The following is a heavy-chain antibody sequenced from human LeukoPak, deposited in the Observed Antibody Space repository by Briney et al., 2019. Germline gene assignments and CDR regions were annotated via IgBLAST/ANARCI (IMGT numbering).Heavy chain of an antibody. V-gene: IGHV3-23*01. CDR2: VSGSGDST. J-gene: IGHJ4*02. Sequence: GGSLRLSCAVSGFTFSSYAMSWVRQAPGKGLEWVSGVSGSGDSTYYADSVKGRFTISRDNSKNTLYLQMNSLRAEDTAVYYCAKQLGYCSDGSCYFPYWGQGTLVTVSS. CDR3: AKQLGYCSDGSCYFPY. CDR1: GFTFSSYA. D-gene: IGHD2-15*01.